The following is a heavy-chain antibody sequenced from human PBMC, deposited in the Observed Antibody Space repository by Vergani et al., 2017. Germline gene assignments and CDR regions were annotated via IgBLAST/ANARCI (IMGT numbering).Heavy chain of an antibody. Sequence: QVQLQESGLGLVKPSQTLSLTCTVSGGSISSGDYHWSWICQPPGKGPEWIGYIYYSGSTYYNPSLKSRVTISVDTSKNQFSLKLSSVTAADTAVYYCARASGSYPYYYGMDVWGQGTTVTVSS. J-gene: IGHJ6*02. D-gene: IGHD1-26*01. V-gene: IGHV4-30-4*08. CDR2: IYYSGST. CDR1: GGSISSGDYH. CDR3: ARASGSYPYYYGMDV.